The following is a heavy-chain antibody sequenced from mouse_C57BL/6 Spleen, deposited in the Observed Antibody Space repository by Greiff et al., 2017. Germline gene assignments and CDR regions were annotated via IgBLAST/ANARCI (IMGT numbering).Heavy chain of an antibody. V-gene: IGHV5-4*01. D-gene: IGHD1-1*01. J-gene: IGHJ4*01. CDR1: GFTFSSYA. CDR3: ARDGVTTVVVRDYAMDY. CDR2: ISDGGSYT. Sequence: EVKLVESGGGLVKPGGSLKLSCAASGFTFSSYAMSWVRQTPEKRLEWVATISDGGSYTYYPANVKGRFTISRDNAKNNLYLQMSHLKSEDTAMYYCARDGVTTVVVRDYAMDYWGQGTSVTVSS.